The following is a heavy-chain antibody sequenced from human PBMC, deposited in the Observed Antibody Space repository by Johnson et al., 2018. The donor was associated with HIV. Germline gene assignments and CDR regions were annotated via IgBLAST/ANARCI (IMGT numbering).Heavy chain of an antibody. D-gene: IGHD6-13*01. CDR1: GFTVSSNH. Sequence: VQLVESGGGVVQPGGSLRLSCAASGFTVSSNHMRWVRQAPGKGLEWVSVIYSGGSTYYADSVKGRFTISRDNSKNTLYLQMNSLRAEDTAVYYCAETPGIAAAGTGYAFDIWGQGTMVTVSS. CDR2: IYSGGST. CDR3: AETPGIAAAGTGYAFDI. J-gene: IGHJ3*02. V-gene: IGHV3-66*02.